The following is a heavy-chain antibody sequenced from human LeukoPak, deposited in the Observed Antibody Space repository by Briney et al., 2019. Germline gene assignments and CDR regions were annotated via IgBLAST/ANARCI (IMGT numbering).Heavy chain of an antibody. CDR2: IKSKTDGGTT. V-gene: IGHV3-15*01. D-gene: IGHD3-22*01. Sequence: PGGSLRLSCAASGFTFSNAWMSWVRQAPGKGLEWVGRIKSKTDGGTTDYAAPVKGRFTISRDDSKNTLYLQMNSLKTEDTAVYYCTTDILSNTYYYDSSGYPLGAFDIWGQGTMVTVSS. J-gene: IGHJ3*02. CDR3: TTDILSNTYYYDSSGYPLGAFDI. CDR1: GFTFSNAW.